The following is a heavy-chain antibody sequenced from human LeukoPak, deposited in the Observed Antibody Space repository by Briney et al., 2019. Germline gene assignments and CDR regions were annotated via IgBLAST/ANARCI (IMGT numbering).Heavy chain of an antibody. J-gene: IGHJ3*02. D-gene: IGHD3-16*01. CDR1: GGSISSSY. V-gene: IGHV4-59*01. CDR3: ARDQLGDAVDI. Sequence: PSETLSLTCTVSGGSISSSYWSWIRRSPGRGLEWIGYIFYSGDTNYNPSLKSRVTMSLDTSKNQFSLRLNSVTAADTAVYYCARDQLGDAVDIWGQGTMVTVSS. CDR2: IFYSGDT.